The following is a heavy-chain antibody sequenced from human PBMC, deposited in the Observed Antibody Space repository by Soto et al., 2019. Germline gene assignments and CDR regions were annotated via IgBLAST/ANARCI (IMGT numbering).Heavy chain of an antibody. V-gene: IGHV1-8*01. CDR1: GYTFTSYD. Sequence: ASVKVSCKASGYTFTSYDINWVRQATGQGLEWMGWMNPNSGNTGYAQKFQGRVTMTRNTSISTAYMELSSLRSEDTAVYYRARVGLRYSMVDYWGQGTLVTVSS. J-gene: IGHJ4*02. CDR2: MNPNSGNT. CDR3: ARVGLRYSMVDY. D-gene: IGHD3-10*01.